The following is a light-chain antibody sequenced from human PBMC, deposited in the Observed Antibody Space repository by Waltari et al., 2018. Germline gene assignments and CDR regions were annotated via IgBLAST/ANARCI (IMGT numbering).Light chain of an antibody. CDR1: SSNIGSNT. CDR3: AAWDDSLKGLNV. J-gene: IGLJ2*01. Sequence: QSVLTQPPSASGTPGQRVTISCSGSSSNIGSNTVNWYQQLPGTAPKLLIYRNNQRPSGVPDRFSGSKSGTSASLAISGLQSEDEADYYCAAWDDSLKGLNVFGGGTKLTVL. V-gene: IGLV1-44*01. CDR2: RNN.